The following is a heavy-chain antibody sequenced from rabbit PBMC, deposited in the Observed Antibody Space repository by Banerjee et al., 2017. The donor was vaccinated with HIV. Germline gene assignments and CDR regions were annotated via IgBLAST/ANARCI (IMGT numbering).Heavy chain of an antibody. CDR1: GIDFSSSQY. D-gene: IGHD4-1*01. V-gene: IGHV1S40*01. Sequence: QSLEESGGGLVQPEGSLTLTCKASGIDFSSSQYMCWVRQAPGKGLEWIGCIYTATGSAYYASWARGRFTISKTSSTTVTLQMTSLTGADTATYFCGRWNVGSAWGGDLWGPGTLVTVS. CDR3: GRWNVGSAWGGDL. J-gene: IGHJ4*01. CDR2: IYTATGSA.